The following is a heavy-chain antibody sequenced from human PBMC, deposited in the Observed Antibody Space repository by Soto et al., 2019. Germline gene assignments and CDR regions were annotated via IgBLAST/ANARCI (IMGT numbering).Heavy chain of an antibody. D-gene: IGHD3-22*01. V-gene: IGHV3-66*01. CDR2: IYSGGST. CDR3: ASPGGLSGYHSDY. Sequence: APGKGLEWVSVIYSGGSTYYADSVKGRFTISRDNSKNTLFLQMNSLTAEDTAVYYCASPGGLSGYHSDYWGQGTLVTVSS. J-gene: IGHJ4*02.